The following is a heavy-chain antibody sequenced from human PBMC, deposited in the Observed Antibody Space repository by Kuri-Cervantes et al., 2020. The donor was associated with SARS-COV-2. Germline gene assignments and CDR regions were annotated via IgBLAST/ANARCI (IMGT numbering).Heavy chain of an antibody. CDR1: GYTFTSYG. CDR3: VRPREGYNWASEY. J-gene: IGHJ4*02. V-gene: IGHV1-46*01. Sequence: ASVKVSCKASGYTFTSYGISWVRQAPGQGLEWMGIINPSGGSTTYVQKFQGRLTMTRDTSTSTVYMELSSLRSEDTAVYYCVRPREGYNWASEYWGQGTLVTVSS. D-gene: IGHD5-24*01. CDR2: INPSGGST.